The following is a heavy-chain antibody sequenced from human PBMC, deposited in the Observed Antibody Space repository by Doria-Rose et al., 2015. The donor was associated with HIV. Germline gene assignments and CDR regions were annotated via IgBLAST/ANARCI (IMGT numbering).Heavy chain of an antibody. Sequence: VRQAPGKGLEWVGRIKSKPDGGTTEYAAPVKGRFSISRDDSKSTLSLQMNILKTEDTAVYYCTTDRFFPSWGQGTMVTVSS. D-gene: IGHD3-16*01. CDR2: IKSKPDGGTT. J-gene: IGHJ3*01. V-gene: IGHV3-15*07. CDR3: TTDRFFPS.